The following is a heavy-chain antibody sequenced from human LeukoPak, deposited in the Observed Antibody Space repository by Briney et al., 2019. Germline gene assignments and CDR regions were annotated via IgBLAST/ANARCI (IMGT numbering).Heavy chain of an antibody. CDR3: ARLTWERGLAFDI. Sequence: PSETLSLTCTVSGGSISSYYWSWIRQPPGKGLEWIGYIYYSGSTNYNPSLKSRDTISVDTSKNQFSLKLSSVTAADTAVYYCARLTWERGLAFDIWGQGTMVTVSS. J-gene: IGHJ3*02. CDR2: IYYSGST. V-gene: IGHV4-59*01. D-gene: IGHD1-26*01. CDR1: GGSISSYY.